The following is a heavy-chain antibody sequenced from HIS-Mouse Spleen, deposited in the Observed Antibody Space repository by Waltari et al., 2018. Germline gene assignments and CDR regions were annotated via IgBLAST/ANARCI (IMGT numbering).Heavy chain of an antibody. Sequence: QVQLQESGPGLVKPSQTLSLTCTVSGGSISSGGYYWSWIRQHPGKGLEWIGYIYYSWSTYDNPARKSRVTMSVDTSKNQFSLKLSSVTAADTAVYYCARSPYYDFWSGYSDNWFDPWGQGTLVTVSS. V-gene: IGHV4-31*03. CDR2: IYYSWST. D-gene: IGHD3-3*01. J-gene: IGHJ5*02. CDR1: GGSISSGGYY. CDR3: ARSPYYDFWSGYSDNWFDP.